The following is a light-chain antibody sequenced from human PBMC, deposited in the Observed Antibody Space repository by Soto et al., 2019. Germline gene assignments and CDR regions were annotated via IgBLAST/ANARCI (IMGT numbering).Light chain of an antibody. CDR2: GAS. J-gene: IGKJ5*01. CDR1: QSVSSY. V-gene: IGKV3D-15*01. CDR3: QQYNNWPFS. Sequence: EIVLTQSPATVSLSPEERATLSCRASQSVSSYLAWYQQKPGQAPRLLIYGASSRATGIPDRFSGTGSETDFTLTISGLQSEDSAVYFCQQYNNWPFSFGQGTRLEIK.